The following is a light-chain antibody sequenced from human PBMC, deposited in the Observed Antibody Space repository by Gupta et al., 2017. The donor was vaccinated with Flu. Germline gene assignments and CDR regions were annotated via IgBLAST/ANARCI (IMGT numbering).Light chain of an antibody. CDR2: MAS. J-gene: IGKJ1*01. CDR1: QSISSW. CDR3: QEYNRYSWT. Sequence: GDRATLTCRASQSISSWLAWYHQQPGKPPKLLIYMASTLETGVPSRFAGSGSGTEFTLTISSLQPDDFATYYCQEYNRYSWTFGQGTKVEIK. V-gene: IGKV1-5*03.